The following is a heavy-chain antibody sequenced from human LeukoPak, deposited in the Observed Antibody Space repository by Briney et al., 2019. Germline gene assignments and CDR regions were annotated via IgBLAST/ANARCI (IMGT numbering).Heavy chain of an antibody. CDR2: IYYSGST. Sequence: SETLSLTCTVSGGSVSSGSYYWSWIRQPPGKGLEWIGHIYYSGSTYYNPSLKSRVTMSVDTSKNQFFLKLNSVTAADTAVYYCARGRPYSGGYHLDYWGQGTLVTVS. CDR1: GGSVSSGSYY. CDR3: ARGRPYSGGYHLDY. D-gene: IGHD1-26*01. V-gene: IGHV4-39*01. J-gene: IGHJ4*02.